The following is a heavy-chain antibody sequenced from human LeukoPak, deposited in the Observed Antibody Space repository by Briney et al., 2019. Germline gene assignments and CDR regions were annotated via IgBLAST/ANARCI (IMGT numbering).Heavy chain of an antibody. V-gene: IGHV4-34*01. D-gene: IGHD3-3*01. CDR2: INHSGST. Sequence: SETLSLTCAVYGGSFSGYYWSWIRQPPGKGLEWIGEINHSGSTNYNPSLKSRVTISVDTSKNQFSLKLSSVTAADTAVYYCASTYDFWSGYQPIRYGMDVWGQGTTVTVSS. CDR3: ASTYDFWSGYQPIRYGMDV. J-gene: IGHJ6*02. CDR1: GGSFSGYY.